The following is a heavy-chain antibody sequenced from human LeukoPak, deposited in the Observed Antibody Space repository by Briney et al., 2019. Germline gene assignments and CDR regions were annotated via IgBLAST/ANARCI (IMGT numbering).Heavy chain of an antibody. CDR2: IIPIFGTA. V-gene: IGHV1-69*01. D-gene: IGHD3-22*01. Sequence: SVKVSCKASGGTFSSYAISWVRQAPGQGLEWMGGIIPIFGTANYAQKFQGRVTITADESTSTAYMELSSLRSEDTAVYYCARELCYYDSSGCCPPYFDYWGQGTLVTVSS. CDR1: GGTFSSYA. CDR3: ARELCYYDSSGCCPPYFDY. J-gene: IGHJ4*02.